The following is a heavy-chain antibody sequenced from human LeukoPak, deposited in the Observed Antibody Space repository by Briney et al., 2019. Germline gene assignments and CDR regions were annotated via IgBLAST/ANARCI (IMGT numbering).Heavy chain of an antibody. CDR1: GGSISSGSYY. Sequence: SETLSLTCTVSGGSISSGSYYWSWIRQPAGKGLEWIGRIYTSGSTSYNPSLKSRVTISVDTSKNQFSLKPSSVTAADTAVYYCARVAYYYYYYMDVWGKGTTVTVSS. CDR3: ARVAYYYYYYMDV. CDR2: IYTSGST. V-gene: IGHV4-61*02. J-gene: IGHJ6*03.